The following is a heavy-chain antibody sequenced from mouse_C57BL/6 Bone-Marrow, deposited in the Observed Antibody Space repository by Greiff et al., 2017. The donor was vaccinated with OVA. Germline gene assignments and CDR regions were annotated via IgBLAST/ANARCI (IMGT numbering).Heavy chain of an antibody. Sequence: EVQVVESGHGLVKPSQSLSLTCSVTGYSITSGYYWNWIRQFPGNKLEWMGYISYDGSNNYNPSLKNRISITRDTSKNQFFLKLNSVTTEDTATYYCARRLLLHFDYWGQGTTLTVSS. D-gene: IGHD2-10*01. CDR3: ARRLLLHFDY. CDR2: ISYDGSN. V-gene: IGHV3-6*01. CDR1: GYSITSGYY. J-gene: IGHJ2*01.